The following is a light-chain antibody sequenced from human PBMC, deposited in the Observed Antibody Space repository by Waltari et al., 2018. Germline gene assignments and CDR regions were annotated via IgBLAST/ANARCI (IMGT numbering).Light chain of an antibody. J-gene: IGLJ3*02. Sequence: QSALTQPASVSGSPGQSITISCTGTSSDIGANNYVSWYRQHPGKAPNLILDHVTPRPSGVSNRFSGSKTGNTAARTISGLQAEDEADYFCSSYTITYTRVFGGGTKLTVL. CDR2: HVT. CDR3: SSYTITYTRV. CDR1: SSDIGANNY. V-gene: IGLV2-14*01.